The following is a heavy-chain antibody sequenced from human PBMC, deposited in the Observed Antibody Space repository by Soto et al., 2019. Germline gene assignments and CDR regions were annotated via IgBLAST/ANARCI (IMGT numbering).Heavy chain of an antibody. V-gene: IGHV4-34*01. D-gene: IGHD4-17*01. J-gene: IGHJ2*01. CDR3: ARRRGTTVTRYWYFDL. CDR1: GGSFSGYY. CDR2: INHRGRT. Sequence: QVQLQQWGAGLLKPSETLSLTCAVYGGSFSGYYWSWIRQPPGKGLEWIGEINHRGRTNYNPSLKSRVTISVDTSKNQFSLKLSSVTAADTAVYYCARRRGTTVTRYWYFDLWGRGTLVTVSS.